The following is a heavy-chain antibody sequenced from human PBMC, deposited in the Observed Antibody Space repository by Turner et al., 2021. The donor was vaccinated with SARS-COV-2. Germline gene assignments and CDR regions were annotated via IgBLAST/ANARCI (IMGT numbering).Heavy chain of an antibody. Sequence: QVQLVQYGAEVKKPGDSVKVSCKASGYTFSGYYMHWVRQAPGQGLEWMGWINPNSGGTNYAQKFQGRVTMTSDTSISTAYMELSRLRSDDTAVYYCAIGPRCYDFWSGYPNWFDPWGQGTLVTVSS. J-gene: IGHJ5*02. CDR1: GYTFSGYY. CDR3: AIGPRCYDFWSGYPNWFDP. D-gene: IGHD3-3*01. CDR2: INPNSGGT. V-gene: IGHV1-2*02.